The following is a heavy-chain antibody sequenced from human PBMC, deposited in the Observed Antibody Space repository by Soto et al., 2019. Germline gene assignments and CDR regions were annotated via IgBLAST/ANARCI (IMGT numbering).Heavy chain of an antibody. CDR1: GFTFSGSA. J-gene: IGHJ6*02. CDR3: TRRGVYYYYGMDV. V-gene: IGHV3-73*02. D-gene: IGHD2-8*01. Sequence: EVQLVESGGGLVQPGGSLKLSCAASGFTFSGSAMHWVRQASGKGLEWVGRIRSKANSYATAYAASVKGRFTISRDDSKKTAYQQKNNLKTEDTAVYYCTRRGVYYYYGMDVWGQGTTVTVSS. CDR2: IRSKANSYAT.